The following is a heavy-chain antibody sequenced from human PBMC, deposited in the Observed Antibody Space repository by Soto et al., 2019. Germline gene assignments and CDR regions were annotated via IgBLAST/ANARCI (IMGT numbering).Heavy chain of an antibody. D-gene: IGHD5-12*01. CDR3: AKGLIGGGYDLSDY. V-gene: IGHV3-23*01. CDR1: GFTFVTYA. Sequence: EVQLLESGGGLVQPGGSLRLSCAVSGFTFVTYAMSWVRQAPGKGLEWVSAISGSGGSTYYADSVKGRFTISRDNSKNPLYLHMSSLRAEDTAVYYCAKGLIGGGYDLSDYWGQGTLVTVSS. J-gene: IGHJ4*02. CDR2: ISGSGGST.